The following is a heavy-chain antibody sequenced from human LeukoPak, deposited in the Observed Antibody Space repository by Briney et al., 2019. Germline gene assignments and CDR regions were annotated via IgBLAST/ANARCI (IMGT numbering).Heavy chain of an antibody. CDR1: GYTFTSYY. Sequence: ASVKVSCKASGYTFTSYYMHWVRQAPGQGLEWMGIINPSGGSTSCAQKFQGRVTMTRDTSTSTVYMELSSLRSEDTAVYYCARDCGGDCYSARYFDYWGQGTLVTVSS. CDR2: INPSGGST. V-gene: IGHV1-46*01. J-gene: IGHJ4*02. D-gene: IGHD2-21*02. CDR3: ARDCGGDCYSARYFDY.